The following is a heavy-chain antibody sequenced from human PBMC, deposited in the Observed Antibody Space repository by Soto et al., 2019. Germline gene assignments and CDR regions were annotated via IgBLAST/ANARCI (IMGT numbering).Heavy chain of an antibody. J-gene: IGHJ4*02. CDR1: GYSFTSYW. V-gene: IGHV5-51*01. D-gene: IGHD3-22*01. Sequence: GESLKISCKGSGYSFTSYWIGWVRQMPGKGLEWMGIIYPGDSDTRYSPSFQGQVTISADKSISTDYLQWSSLKASDTAMYYCARATYYDSSGYYLGLAYWGQGTLVTVSS. CDR2: IYPGDSDT. CDR3: ARATYYDSSGYYLGLAY.